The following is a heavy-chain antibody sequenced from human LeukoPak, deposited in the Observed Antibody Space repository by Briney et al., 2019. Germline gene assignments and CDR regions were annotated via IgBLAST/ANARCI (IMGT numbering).Heavy chain of an antibody. Sequence: GGSLRLSCAAAGFTLSSYWMHWVRQAPGKGLVWVSRISHDATVTSYADSVKGRFTVSRDNTRNTLHLQMNSLRAEDTAVYYCTRDVNLNFFDVWGRGTRVIVSS. J-gene: IGHJ2*01. CDR1: GFTLSSYW. CDR2: ISHDATVT. CDR3: TRDVNLNFFDV. D-gene: IGHD5-24*01. V-gene: IGHV3-74*01.